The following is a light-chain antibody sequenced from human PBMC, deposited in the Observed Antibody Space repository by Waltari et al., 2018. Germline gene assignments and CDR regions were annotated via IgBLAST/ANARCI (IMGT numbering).Light chain of an antibody. Sequence: EIVLTQSPATLSLSPGERATLSCRASQTVYTYLAWYQQRPGQAPRLLIYDTSNRATGIPDRFSGSGSETDFTLTISSLEPEDFAVYYCQQRRRWPLTFGGGSKVEI. CDR3: QQRRRWPLT. CDR1: QTVYTY. CDR2: DTS. J-gene: IGKJ4*01. V-gene: IGKV3-11*01.